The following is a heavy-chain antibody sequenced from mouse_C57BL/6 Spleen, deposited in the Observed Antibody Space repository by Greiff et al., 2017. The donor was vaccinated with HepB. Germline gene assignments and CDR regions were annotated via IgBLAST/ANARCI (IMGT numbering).Heavy chain of an antibody. J-gene: IGHJ2*01. CDR2: ISSGSSTI. D-gene: IGHD2-5*01. V-gene: IGHV5-17*01. CDR3: AGDYSKGDYFDY. CDR1: GFTFSDYG. Sequence: EVMLVESGGGLVKPGGSLKLSCAASGFTFSDYGMHWVRQAPEKGLEWVAYISSGSSTIYYADTVKGRFTISRDNAKNTLFLQMTSLRSEDTAMYYCAGDYSKGDYFDYWGQGTTLTVSS.